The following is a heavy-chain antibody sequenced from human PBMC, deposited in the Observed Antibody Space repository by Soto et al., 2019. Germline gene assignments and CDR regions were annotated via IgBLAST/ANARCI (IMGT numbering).Heavy chain of an antibody. CDR1: GYTFTSYD. D-gene: IGHD2-2*01. V-gene: IGHV1-8*01. CDR2: MNPNSGNT. CDR3: ARGFYCITTGCDAPYYFFGMDV. J-gene: IGHJ6*02. Sequence: GASVKVSCKASGYTFTSYDFNWVRQATGQGLEWMGWMNPNSGNTGYAQKFQGRVTMTRDTSISTAYMELSSLRSEDTAVYYCARGFYCITTGCDAPYYFFGMDVWGQGTTVTVSS.